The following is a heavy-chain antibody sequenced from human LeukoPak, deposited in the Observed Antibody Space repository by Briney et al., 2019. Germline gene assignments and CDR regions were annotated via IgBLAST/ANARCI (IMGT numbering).Heavy chain of an antibody. CDR2: ISGDGGST. D-gene: IGHD3-9*01. CDR3: AKDPSPTYYDILTGFYHYYGMDV. J-gene: IGHJ6*02. CDR1: GFTFDDYA. Sequence: PGGSLRLSCAASGFTFDDYAMHWVRHAPGKGLEWVSLISGDGGSTYYADSVKGRFTISRDNSKNSLYLQMNSLRTEDTALYYCAKDPSPTYYDILTGFYHYYGMDVWGQGTTVTVSS. V-gene: IGHV3-43*02.